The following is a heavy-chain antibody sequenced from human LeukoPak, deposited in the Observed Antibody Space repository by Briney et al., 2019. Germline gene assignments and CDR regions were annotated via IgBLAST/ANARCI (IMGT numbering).Heavy chain of an antibody. J-gene: IGHJ5*02. CDR3: ARHEYSGSYYGLSWFDP. D-gene: IGHD1-26*01. V-gene: IGHV4-39*01. CDR2: IYYSGST. CDR1: GGSISSSGYY. Sequence: SSETLSLTCTVSGGSISSSGYYWGWIRQPPGKGLEWVASIYYSGSTYYNPSLKSRVTISVDTSKNQLSLKLSSLTAADTAVYYCARHEYSGSYYGLSWFDPWGQGTLVTVSS.